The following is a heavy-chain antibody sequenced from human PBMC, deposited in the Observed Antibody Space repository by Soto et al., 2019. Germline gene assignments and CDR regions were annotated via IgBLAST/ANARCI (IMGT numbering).Heavy chain of an antibody. J-gene: IGHJ6*02. V-gene: IGHV3-30-3*01. CDR2: VSYDGSNK. CDR3: ARNVPIYDFWSGYNVEDYYYGMDV. Sequence: QVQLVESGGGVVQPGRSLRLSCAASGFTFSTYAMHWVRQAPGKGLEWVAVVSYDGSNKYYADSVKGRFTISRDNSKNTLYLQMDSLRAEDTAVYYCARNVPIYDFWSGYNVEDYYYGMDVWDQGTTVTVSS. CDR1: GFTFSTYA. D-gene: IGHD3-3*01.